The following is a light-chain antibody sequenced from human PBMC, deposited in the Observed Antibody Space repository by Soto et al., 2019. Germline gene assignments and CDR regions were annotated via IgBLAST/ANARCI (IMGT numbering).Light chain of an antibody. Sequence: EIVLTQSPGTLSLSPGERATLSCRASQRVSGRYLVWYQQKPGQAPSLLIYGATNRARDTPYRFTGSGSGTDFTLTISRLAPEDFAVYYCHQYDSSSVTFGGGTKVEIK. CDR2: GAT. CDR3: HQYDSSSVT. V-gene: IGKV3-20*01. CDR1: QRVSGRY. J-gene: IGKJ4*01.